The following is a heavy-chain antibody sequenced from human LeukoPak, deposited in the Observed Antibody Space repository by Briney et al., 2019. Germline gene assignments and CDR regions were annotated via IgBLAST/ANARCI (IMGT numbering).Heavy chain of an antibody. J-gene: IGHJ6*03. CDR2: IKQDGSEK. Sequence: GGSLRLSCAASGFTFSSYWMSWVRQAPGKGLEWVANIKQDGSEKYYVDSVKGRFTISRDNSKNTLYLQMNSLRAEDTAVYYCETTGIEGLYYYMDVWGKGTTVTVSS. V-gene: IGHV3-7*03. CDR1: GFTFSSYW. D-gene: IGHD1-1*01. CDR3: ETTGIEGLYYYMDV.